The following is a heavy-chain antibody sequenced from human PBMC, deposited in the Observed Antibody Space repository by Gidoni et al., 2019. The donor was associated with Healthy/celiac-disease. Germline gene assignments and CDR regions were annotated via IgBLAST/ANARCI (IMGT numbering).Heavy chain of an antibody. Sequence: QVQLVQSGAEVKKPGSSVTVPCKASGGTFSSYAISWVRQAPGQGLEWMGGIIPIFGTANYAQKFQGRVTITADKSTSTAYMELSSLRSEDTAVYYCASYIVVVPAASGYYYGMDVWGQGTTVTVSS. J-gene: IGHJ6*02. CDR2: IIPIFGTA. CDR3: ASYIVVVPAASGYYYGMDV. V-gene: IGHV1-69*06. D-gene: IGHD2-2*01. CDR1: GGTFSSYA.